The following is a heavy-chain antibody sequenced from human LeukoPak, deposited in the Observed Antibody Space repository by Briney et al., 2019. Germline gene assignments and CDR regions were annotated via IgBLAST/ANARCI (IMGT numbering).Heavy chain of an antibody. D-gene: IGHD5-12*01. CDR2: MNPNSGNT. J-gene: IGHJ1*01. CDR3: ARDPPGWLRSEGGEYFQH. Sequence: GASVKVPCKASGYTFTSYDINWVRQATGQGLEWMGWMNPNSGNTGYAQKFQGRVTMTRNTSISIAYMELRSLRSDDTAVYYCARDPPGWLRSEGGEYFQHWGQGTLVTVSS. CDR1: GYTFTSYD. V-gene: IGHV1-8*01.